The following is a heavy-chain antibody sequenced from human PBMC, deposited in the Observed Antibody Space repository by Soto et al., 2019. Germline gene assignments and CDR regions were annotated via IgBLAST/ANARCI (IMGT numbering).Heavy chain of an antibody. Sequence: EVQVVESGGDLVQPGGSLRISCAASGFTIRNYAMSWVRQAPGKALEWVSGISGGSDRTYYADSVKGRFTIFKDNSKNTLYLQMSIRRVEDTAVYHCEGSWTWGQGTMVTVSS. CDR3: EGSWT. CDR1: GFTIRNYA. V-gene: IGHV3-23*04. J-gene: IGHJ3*01. D-gene: IGHD5-12*01. CDR2: ISGGSDRT.